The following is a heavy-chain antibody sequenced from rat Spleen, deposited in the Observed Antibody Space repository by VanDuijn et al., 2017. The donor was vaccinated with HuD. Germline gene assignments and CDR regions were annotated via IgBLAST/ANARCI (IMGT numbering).Heavy chain of an antibody. J-gene: IGHJ3*01. CDR3: ARLSAEFAY. CDR1: GFTFSNYG. Sequence: EVQLVESGGGLVQPGRSLKLSCAASGFTFSNYGMAWVRQAPTKDLEWVATIIYDGTRTFYRDSVKGRFTISRDNAKSTLYLQMDSLTSEDTATYYCARLSAEFAYWGQGTLVTVSS. CDR2: IIYDGTRT. V-gene: IGHV5S10*01.